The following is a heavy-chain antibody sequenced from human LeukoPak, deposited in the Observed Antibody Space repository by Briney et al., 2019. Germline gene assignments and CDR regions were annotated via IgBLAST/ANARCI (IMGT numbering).Heavy chain of an antibody. CDR2: IYYTGST. CDR3: ARLGSSSSVYVDY. D-gene: IGHD6-6*01. J-gene: IGHJ4*02. Sequence: SETLSLTCTVSGGSISSSSYYWGWIRQPPGKGLEWIGGIYYTGSTYYNSALKSRVTISVDTSKNQFSLKLSSVTAADAAVYYCARLGSSSSVYVDYWGQGTLVTVSS. V-gene: IGHV4-39*01. CDR1: GGSISSSSYY.